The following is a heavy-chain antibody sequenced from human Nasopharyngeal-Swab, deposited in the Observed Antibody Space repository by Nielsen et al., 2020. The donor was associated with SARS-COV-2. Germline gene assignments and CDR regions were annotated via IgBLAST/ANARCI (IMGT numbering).Heavy chain of an antibody. CDR1: GFTVSSNY. J-gene: IGHJ3*02. D-gene: IGHD6-19*01. CDR3: ARGFYSSGWFSHAFDI. CDR2: IYSGGST. V-gene: IGHV3-53*01. Sequence: GESLKISCAASGFTVSSNYMTWVRQAPGKGLGWVSVIYSGGSTYYADSVKGRFTISRDNSRNTLYLQMNSLRAEDTAVYYCARGFYSSGWFSHAFDIWGQETMVTVSS.